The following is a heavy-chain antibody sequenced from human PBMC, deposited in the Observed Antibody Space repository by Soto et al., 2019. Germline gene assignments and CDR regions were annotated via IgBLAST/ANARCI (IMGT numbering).Heavy chain of an antibody. D-gene: IGHD6-13*01. CDR3: ARHQAGPFDY. J-gene: IGHJ4*02. Sequence: QLQLQESGPGLVKPSETLSLTCTVSGGSISSSSYYWGWIRQPPGKGLEWIGSIYYSGSTNYNPSLXSXVXIXXDTSKNQFSLKLTSVTAADAAVYYCARHQAGPFDYWGQGTLVTVSS. CDR2: IYYSGST. CDR1: GGSISSSSYY. V-gene: IGHV4-39*01.